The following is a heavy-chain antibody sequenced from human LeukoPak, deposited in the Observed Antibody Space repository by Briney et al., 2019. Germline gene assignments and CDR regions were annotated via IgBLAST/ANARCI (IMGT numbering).Heavy chain of an antibody. D-gene: IGHD6-6*01. J-gene: IGHJ4*02. CDR3: ARDVGSSIAARPMRGAEVFDY. CDR2: INPNSGGT. CDR1: GYTFTGYY. V-gene: IGHV1-2*02. Sequence: GASVKVSCKASGYTFTGYYMHWVRQAPGQGLEWMGWINPNSGGTNYAQKFQGRVTMTRDTSISTAYMELSRLRSDDTAVYYCARDVGSSIAARPMRGAEVFDYWGQGTLVTVSS.